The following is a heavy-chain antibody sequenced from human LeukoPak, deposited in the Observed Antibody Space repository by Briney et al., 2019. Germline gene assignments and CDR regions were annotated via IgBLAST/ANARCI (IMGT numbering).Heavy chain of an antibody. J-gene: IGHJ4*02. CDR2: ISGSGGST. CDR1: GFTFSSYA. D-gene: IGHD3-10*01. Sequence: GGSLRLSCAASGFTFSSYAMSWVRQAPGKGLEWVSAISGSGGSTYYADSVKGRFTISRDNSKNTLYLQMNSLRAEDTAVYYCAKDPINYYGSGSTHYFDYWGQGTLVNVSS. V-gene: IGHV3-23*01. CDR3: AKDPINYYGSGSTHYFDY.